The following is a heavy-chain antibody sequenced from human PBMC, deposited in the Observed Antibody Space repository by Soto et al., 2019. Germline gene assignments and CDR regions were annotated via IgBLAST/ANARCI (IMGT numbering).Heavy chain of an antibody. D-gene: IGHD1-26*01. CDR1: GGSISSGDYY. CDR2: INHSGTT. Sequence: SETLSLTCTVSGGSISSGDYYWTWIRQSPGTRLEWIGAINHSGTTNDNPSLKSRVAMSVDTSQNQFSLRLSSVTAADTAVYYCARLRMGEWEPAQYDFDNWGRGNLVPVSS. J-gene: IGHJ4*02. CDR3: ARLRMGEWEPAQYDFDN. V-gene: IGHV4-61*08.